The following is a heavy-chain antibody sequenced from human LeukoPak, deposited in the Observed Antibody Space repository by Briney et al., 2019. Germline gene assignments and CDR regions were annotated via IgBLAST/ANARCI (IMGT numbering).Heavy chain of an antibody. CDR3: ARDPHYYDSSGYSN. Sequence: GGSLRLSCAASGFTFSSYAMHWVRQAPGKGLEWVSVISYDGSNKYYADSVKGRFTISRDNSKNTLYLQMNSLRAEDTAVYHCARDPHYYDSSGYSNWGQGTLVTVSS. D-gene: IGHD3-22*01. J-gene: IGHJ4*02. CDR1: GFTFSSYA. CDR2: ISYDGSNK. V-gene: IGHV3-30*04.